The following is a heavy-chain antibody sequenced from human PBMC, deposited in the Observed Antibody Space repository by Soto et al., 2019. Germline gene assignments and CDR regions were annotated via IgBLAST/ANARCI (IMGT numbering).Heavy chain of an antibody. V-gene: IGHV1-18*03. CDR2: ISPYNGNT. CDR1: GYSFTTYG. D-gene: IGHD2-2*01. Sequence: QVQLVQSGAEVRKPGASVKVSCKASGYSFTTYGISWVRQAPGQGLEWMGWISPYNGNTRYAQKAQGRVTMTTDTSTGTAYMELRSLRSDDMAVYYCARDEIVVVPATMDYYIMDVWGQGTTVTVSS. CDR3: ARDEIVVVPATMDYYIMDV. J-gene: IGHJ6*02.